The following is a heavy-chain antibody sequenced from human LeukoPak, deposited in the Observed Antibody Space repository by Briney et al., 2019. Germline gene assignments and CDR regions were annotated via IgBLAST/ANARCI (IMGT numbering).Heavy chain of an antibody. Sequence: GGSLRLSCAASGLTFSRNGMHWVRQAPGKGLEWVAVIWYDGSNKYYADSVKGRFTISRDNSKNTLYLQMNSLRAEDTAVYYCARVPSSGSYPSFFDYWGQGTLVTVSS. J-gene: IGHJ4*02. V-gene: IGHV3-33*01. D-gene: IGHD1-26*01. CDR1: GLTFSRNG. CDR2: IWYDGSNK. CDR3: ARVPSSGSYPSFFDY.